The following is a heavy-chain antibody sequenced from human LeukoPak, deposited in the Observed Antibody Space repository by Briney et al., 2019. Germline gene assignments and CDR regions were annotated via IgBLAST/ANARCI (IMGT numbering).Heavy chain of an antibody. CDR2: IIPIFGTA. CDR3: ARGRITMIVAGFDI. Sequence: ASVKVSCKASGGTFSSYAISWVRQAPGQGLEWMRRIIPIFGTANYAQKFQGRVTITTDESTSTAYMELSSLRSEDTAVYYCARGRITMIVAGFDIWGQGTMVTVSS. CDR1: GGTFSSYA. D-gene: IGHD3-22*01. J-gene: IGHJ3*02. V-gene: IGHV1-69*05.